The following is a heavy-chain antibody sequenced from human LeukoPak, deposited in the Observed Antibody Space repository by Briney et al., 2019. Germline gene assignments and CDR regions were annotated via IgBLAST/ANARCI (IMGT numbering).Heavy chain of an antibody. J-gene: IGHJ5*02. V-gene: IGHV4-61*02. D-gene: IGHD1-14*01. Sequence: SETLSLTCTVSGASISSGSYYWSWIRQPAGKGLEWIGRIYTSGSTNYNPSLKSRVTISVDTSKNQFSLRLTSVTAADTAVYYCTRAPRKAWFDPWGQGTLVTVSS. CDR1: GASISSGSYY. CDR2: IYTSGST. CDR3: TRAPRKAWFDP.